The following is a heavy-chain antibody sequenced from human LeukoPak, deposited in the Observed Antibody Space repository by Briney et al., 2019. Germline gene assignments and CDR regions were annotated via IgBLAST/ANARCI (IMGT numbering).Heavy chain of an antibody. D-gene: IGHD6-19*01. Sequence: ASVKVSCKASGYTFTSYGISWVRQAPGQGLEWMGWISAYNGNTNYAQKLQGRVTMTTDTSTSTAYMELRSLRSDDTAVYYCARDQASSGWHDNYYYYGMDVWGQGTTVTVSS. J-gene: IGHJ6*02. V-gene: IGHV1-18*01. CDR2: ISAYNGNT. CDR1: GYTFTSYG. CDR3: ARDQASSGWHDNYYYYGMDV.